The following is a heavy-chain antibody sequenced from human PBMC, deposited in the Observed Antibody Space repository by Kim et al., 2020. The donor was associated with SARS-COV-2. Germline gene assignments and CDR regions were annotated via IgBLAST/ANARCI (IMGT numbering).Heavy chain of an antibody. D-gene: IGHD3-3*01. CDR1: GFTLGDYA. CDR3: AKDIYDFWSGYYSGLNY. J-gene: IGHJ4*02. CDR2: ISWNSGSI. Sequence: GGSLRLSCAASGFTLGDYAMHWVRQAPGKGLEWVSGISWNSGSIGYADSVKGRFTISRDNAKNSLYLQMNSLRAEDTALYYCAKDIYDFWSGYYSGLNYWGQGTLVTVSS. V-gene: IGHV3-9*01.